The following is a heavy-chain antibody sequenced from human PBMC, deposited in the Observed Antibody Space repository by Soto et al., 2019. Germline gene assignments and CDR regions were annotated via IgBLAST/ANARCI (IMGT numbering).Heavy chain of an antibody. Sequence: GGSLRLSCAASGFIFSDQYMDWVRKAPGKGLEWVGRIRKKVNSYTTEYAASVKGRFTVSRDDSKNSLYLQMNSLQTEDTAIYYCARDLGGAPYVDLWGRGTLVTVSS. V-gene: IGHV3-72*01. D-gene: IGHD3-16*01. CDR3: ARDLGGAPYVDL. CDR2: IRKKVNSYTT. J-gene: IGHJ2*01. CDR1: GFIFSDQY.